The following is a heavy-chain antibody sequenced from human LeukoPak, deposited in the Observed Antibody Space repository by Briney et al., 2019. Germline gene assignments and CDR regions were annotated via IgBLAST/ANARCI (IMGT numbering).Heavy chain of an antibody. Sequence: GSLRLSCAASGFTFSSYAMHWVRQAPGKGLEWVAVISYDGSNKYYADSVKGRFTISRDNSKNTLYLQMNSLRAEDTAVYYCARGGRGSMVRGVITQYYFDYWGQGTLVTVSS. D-gene: IGHD3-10*01. V-gene: IGHV3-30-3*01. J-gene: IGHJ4*02. CDR2: ISYDGSNK. CDR3: ARGGRGSMVRGVITQYYFDY. CDR1: GFTFSSYA.